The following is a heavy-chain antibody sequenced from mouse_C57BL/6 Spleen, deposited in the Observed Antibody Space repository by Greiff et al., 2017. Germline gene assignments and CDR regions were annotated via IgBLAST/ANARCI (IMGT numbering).Heavy chain of an antibody. CDR3: ARGWNGSSYERYYAIDY. Sequence: QVQLKQSGAELVKPGASVTISCKASGYAFSSYWMNWVKQRSGEGLEWIGQIYPGDGDTNYNGKFKSKATLTADKSSSTAYLQHSSLTSEDSAIYFCARGWNGSSYERYYAIDYWGQGTSVTVSS. CDR2: IYPGDGDT. D-gene: IGHD1-1*01. V-gene: IGHV1-80*01. CDR1: GYAFSSYW. J-gene: IGHJ4*01.